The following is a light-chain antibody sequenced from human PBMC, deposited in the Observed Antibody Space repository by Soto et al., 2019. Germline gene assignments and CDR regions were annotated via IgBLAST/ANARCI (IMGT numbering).Light chain of an antibody. J-gene: IGLJ2*01. Sequence: QSVLTQPRSVSGSPGQSVTISCTGTSSDVGDYNYVSWYQQHPGKAPKLMIFDVSKRPSGVPDRFSGSKSGNTASLTISGIQPEDEADYYCCSYAGSYTWVFGGGTQLTVL. CDR2: DVS. V-gene: IGLV2-11*01. CDR1: SSDVGDYNY. CDR3: CSYAGSYTWV.